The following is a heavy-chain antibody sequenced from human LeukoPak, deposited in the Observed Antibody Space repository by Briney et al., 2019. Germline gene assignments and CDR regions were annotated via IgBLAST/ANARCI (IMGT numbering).Heavy chain of an antibody. Sequence: GGSLRLSCAASGFTFSDYYMTWVRQAPGKGLEWVSVIYSGGPTYYADSVKGRFTISRDNSKNTVYLQMNSLRAEDTAVYYCARDHSDIVVVVAATTFDYWGQGTLVTVSS. CDR2: IYSGGPT. V-gene: IGHV3-66*01. CDR1: GFTFSDYY. CDR3: ARDHSDIVVVVAATTFDY. J-gene: IGHJ4*02. D-gene: IGHD2-15*01.